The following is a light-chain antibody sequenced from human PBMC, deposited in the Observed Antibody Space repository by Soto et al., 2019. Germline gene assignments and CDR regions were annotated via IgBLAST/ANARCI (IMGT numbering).Light chain of an antibody. V-gene: IGLV1-40*01. J-gene: IGLJ2*01. CDR2: GNS. CDR3: QSYDSSLSAAV. Sequence: PVLTQPPSVSGAPGQKVIISCTGSSSNIGAGYDVHWYQQLPGTAPKLLIYGNSNRPSGVPDRLSGSKSGTSASLAITGLQVEDEADYYCQSYDSSLSAAVFGGGTKLTVL. CDR1: SSNIGAGYD.